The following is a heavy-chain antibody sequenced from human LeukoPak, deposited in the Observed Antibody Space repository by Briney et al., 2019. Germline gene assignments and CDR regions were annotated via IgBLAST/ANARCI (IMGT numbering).Heavy chain of an antibody. D-gene: IGHD6-6*01. V-gene: IGHV4-34*01. CDR2: INHSGST. J-gene: IGHJ6*03. CDR1: GGSFSGYY. CDR3: ARASSSSPYYYYYYRDV. Sequence: SETLSLTCAVYGGSFSGYYWSWIRQPPGKGLKWIGEINHSGSTNCNPSLKRRVTISVDTSKNQFSLKLSSVTAADTAVYYCARASSSSPYYYYYYRDVWGKGTTVTVSS.